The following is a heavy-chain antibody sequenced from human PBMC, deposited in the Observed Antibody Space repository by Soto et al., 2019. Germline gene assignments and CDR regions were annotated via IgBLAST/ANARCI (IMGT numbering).Heavy chain of an antibody. Sequence: EVQLLESGGGLVQPGGSLRLSCAASGFTFSSYAMSWVRQAPGKGLEWVSAISGSGGSTYYADSVKGRFTISRDNSKNTLHLQMNSLRAEDTAVYYCANDSAIVVVLAALNWFDPWCQGTLLTVSS. CDR3: ANDSAIVVVLAALNWFDP. CDR2: ISGSGGST. V-gene: IGHV3-23*01. CDR1: GFTFSSYA. D-gene: IGHD2-2*01. J-gene: IGHJ5*02.